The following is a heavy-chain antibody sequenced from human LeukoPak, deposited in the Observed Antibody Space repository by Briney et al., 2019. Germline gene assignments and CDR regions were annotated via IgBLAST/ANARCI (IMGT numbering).Heavy chain of an antibody. Sequence: GRSLRLSCAASGFTFSSYGMHWVRQAPGKGREWVAVIWYGGSNKYYADSVKGRFTISRDNSKNTLYLQMNSLRAEDTAVYYCAKERDPYYDFWSGFSPFDYWGQGTLVTVSS. CDR2: IWYGGSNK. V-gene: IGHV3-30*18. D-gene: IGHD3-3*01. J-gene: IGHJ4*02. CDR1: GFTFSSYG. CDR3: AKERDPYYDFWSGFSPFDY.